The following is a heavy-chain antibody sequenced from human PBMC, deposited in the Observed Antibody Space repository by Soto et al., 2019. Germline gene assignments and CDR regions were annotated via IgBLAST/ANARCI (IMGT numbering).Heavy chain of an antibody. Sequence: QVQLVESGGGVVQPGTSLRLSCVGSGFTFRSYVIHWVRQAPGKGLEWVALTSYDGSNNFYGDSVKGRFTISRHNSRNTVDLQMDSLRFEDTALYDCARWGTTGGLDDWGQGPLVSVSS. CDR2: TSYDGSNN. D-gene: IGHD3-16*01. CDR3: ARWGTTGGLDD. CDR1: GFTFRSYV. J-gene: IGHJ4*02. V-gene: IGHV3-33*05.